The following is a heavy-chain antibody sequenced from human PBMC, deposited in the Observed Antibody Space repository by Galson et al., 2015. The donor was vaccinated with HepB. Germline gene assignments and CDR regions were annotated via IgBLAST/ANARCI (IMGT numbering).Heavy chain of an antibody. CDR3: AKGHNYCDCRGIHS. CDR1: GFKFDDFA. D-gene: IGHD2-15*01. Sequence: SLRLSCAASGFKFDDFAMHGVRQVPGKGLELVPGITWESGIKGYADSVKGRFTISRDNGDNSLYLQMNSLRPDDIVFYYCAKGHNYCDCRGIHSWGRGTLVTVFS. V-gene: IGHV3-9*03. CDR2: ITWESGIK. J-gene: IGHJ4*02.